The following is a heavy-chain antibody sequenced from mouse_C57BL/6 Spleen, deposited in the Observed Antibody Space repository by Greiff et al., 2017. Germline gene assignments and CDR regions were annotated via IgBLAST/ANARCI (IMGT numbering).Heavy chain of an antibody. Sequence: QVQLQQPGAELVRPGSSVKLSCKASGYTFTSYWMHWVKQRPIQGLEWIGNIDPSDSETHYNQKFKDKATLTVDKSSRTAYMQLSSLTSEDSAVYYCARRDGYYAWFAYWGQGTLVTVSA. CDR3: ARRDGYYAWFAY. CDR1: GYTFTSYW. CDR2: IDPSDSET. V-gene: IGHV1-52*01. D-gene: IGHD2-3*01. J-gene: IGHJ3*01.